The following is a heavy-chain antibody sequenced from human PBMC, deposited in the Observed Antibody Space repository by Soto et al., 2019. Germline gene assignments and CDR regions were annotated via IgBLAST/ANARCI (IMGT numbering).Heavy chain of an antibody. CDR2: IIPILGIA. CDR1: GGTFSSYT. Sequence: GSSVKVSCKASGGTFSSYTISWVRQAPGQGLEWMGRIIPILGIANYAQKFQGRVTITADKSTSTAYMELSSLRSEDTAVYYCALGYCSGGSCYSLYYFDYWGQGTLVTVSS. CDR3: ALGYCSGGSCYSLYYFDY. V-gene: IGHV1-69*02. J-gene: IGHJ4*02. D-gene: IGHD2-15*01.